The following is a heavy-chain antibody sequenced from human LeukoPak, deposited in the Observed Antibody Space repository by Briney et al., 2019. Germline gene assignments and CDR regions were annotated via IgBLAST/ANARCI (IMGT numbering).Heavy chain of an antibody. CDR2: IYSHGST. V-gene: IGHV4-59*01. CDR1: GASIKTYY. J-gene: IGHJ4*02. Sequence: SETLSLTCNVSGASIKTYYWTWIRQPPGKGLEYVGYIYSHGSTNYNPSLKSRVTLSVDTSKNQFPLRLRSPTAADTAVYYCARVREGNHLHQFYLDSWGQGTLVTVSS. CDR3: ARVREGNHLHQFYLDS. D-gene: IGHD1-14*01.